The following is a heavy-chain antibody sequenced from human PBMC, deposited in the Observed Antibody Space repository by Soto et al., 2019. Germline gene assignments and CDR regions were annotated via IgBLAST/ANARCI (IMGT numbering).Heavy chain of an antibody. J-gene: IGHJ6*03. CDR1: GGTFSSYA. Sequence: SVKVSCKASGGTFSSYAISWVRQAPGQGLEWMGGIIPIFGTANYAQKFQGRVTITADESTSTAYMELSSLRSEDTAVYYCARGITMVRGVTTAYYYMDVWGKGTTVTVSS. CDR3: ARGITMVRGVTTAYYYMDV. V-gene: IGHV1-69*13. CDR2: IIPIFGTA. D-gene: IGHD3-10*01.